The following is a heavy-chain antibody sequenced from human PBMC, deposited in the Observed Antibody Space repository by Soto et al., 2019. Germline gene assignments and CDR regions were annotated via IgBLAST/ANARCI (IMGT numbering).Heavy chain of an antibody. CDR3: ARAGTPQGGGSGSYALYQLYLPDY. J-gene: IGHJ4*02. Sequence: QLQLQESGPGLVKPSETLSLTCTVSGGSISSSSYYWGWIRQPPGKGLEWIGSIYYSGSTYYNPSLKSRVTISVDTSKNQFSLKLSSVTAADTAVYYCARAGTPQGGGSGSYALYQLYLPDYWGQGTLVTVSS. V-gene: IGHV4-39*01. D-gene: IGHD1-26*01. CDR1: GGSISSSSYY. CDR2: IYYSGST.